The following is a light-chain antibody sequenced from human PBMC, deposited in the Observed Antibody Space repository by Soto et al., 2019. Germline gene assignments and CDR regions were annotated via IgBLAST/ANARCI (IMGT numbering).Light chain of an antibody. V-gene: IGKV3-20*01. J-gene: IGKJ1*01. CDR2: GAS. CDR1: QSVRSRY. CDR3: QQFDTTPWT. Sequence: EFVLTQSPGTLSLSPGERATLSCRASQSVRSRYLAWYQQKSGQAPRLLIYGASSRATGIPDRFSGSGSGTDFTLTISRLEPEDFAVYYGQQFDTTPWTFGQGTKVEFK.